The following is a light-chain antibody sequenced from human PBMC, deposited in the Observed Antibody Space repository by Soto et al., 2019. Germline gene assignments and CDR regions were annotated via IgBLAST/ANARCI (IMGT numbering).Light chain of an antibody. J-gene: IGLJ2*01. CDR2: SDD. CDR3: AAWDDNLNGPV. V-gene: IGLV1-44*01. CDR1: SCNIGGNS. Sequence: QSVLTQPPSASGTPGQRVTISCSGSSCNIGGNSVNWYQHLPGTAPKILMYSDDERPSGVPDRFSGSKSGTSASLAISGLQSEDEADYYCAAWDDNLNGPVFGGGTKLTVL.